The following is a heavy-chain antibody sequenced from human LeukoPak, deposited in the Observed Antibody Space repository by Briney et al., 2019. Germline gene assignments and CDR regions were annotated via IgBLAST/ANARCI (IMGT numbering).Heavy chain of an antibody. Sequence: GASVKVSCKASGYTFTSYAMHWVRQAPAQRLEWMGWINAGNGNTKYSQKFQGRVTITRDTSASTAYMELSSLRSEDTAVYYCARAIRYYDILTGYSPYYFDYWGQGTLVTVSS. CDR1: GYTFTSYA. CDR3: ARAIRYYDILTGYSPYYFDY. V-gene: IGHV1-3*01. D-gene: IGHD3-9*01. J-gene: IGHJ4*02. CDR2: INAGNGNT.